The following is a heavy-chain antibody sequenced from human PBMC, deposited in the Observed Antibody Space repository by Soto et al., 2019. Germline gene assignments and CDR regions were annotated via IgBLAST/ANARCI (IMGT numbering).Heavy chain of an antibody. CDR3: AKGVVVATTSSPH. V-gene: IGHV3-30*18. J-gene: IGHJ1*01. CDR2: ISYDGSDK. D-gene: IGHD2-15*01. Sequence: QVQLVESGGGVVQPGRSLRLSCAASGFTFSSYGMHWVRQAPGKGLEWVAVISYDGSDKYYADSVKGRFTISRDNSNNTVYLKRESLRAEDTAVYHCAKGVVVATTSSPHGGKGPLVTVPS. CDR1: GFTFSSYG.